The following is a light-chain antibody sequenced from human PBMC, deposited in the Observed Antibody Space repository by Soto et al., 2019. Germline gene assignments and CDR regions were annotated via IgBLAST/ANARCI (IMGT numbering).Light chain of an antibody. Sequence: DFVITQSQLSLPVTLGQPASISCRSNQGLVHSDGSAYFSWFQQRPGRSPRRLIYKVSNRDSGVPARFSGSGSGTDFALKISRVEAEDVGVYFCMQGTHWPITFGQGTRLEIK. CDR2: KVS. CDR3: MQGTHWPIT. CDR1: QGLVHSDGSAY. J-gene: IGKJ5*01. V-gene: IGKV2-30*02.